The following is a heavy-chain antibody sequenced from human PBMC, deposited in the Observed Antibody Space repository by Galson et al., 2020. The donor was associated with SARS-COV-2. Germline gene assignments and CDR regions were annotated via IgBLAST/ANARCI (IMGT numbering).Heavy chain of an antibody. D-gene: IGHD6-19*01. CDR1: GFTFSRYD. CDR3: ARNFGLAVPKDRYHYFYGMDL. Sequence: TGGSLRLSCATSGFTFSRYDMYWVRQAPGKGLEWVSSISSTGRNLYYADSVKGRFTISRDNAKNSLYLQMNSLRADDTAVYYCARNFGLAVPKDRYHYFYGMDLWGQGTTVTVSS. J-gene: IGHJ6*02. V-gene: IGHV3-21*01. CDR2: ISSTGRNL.